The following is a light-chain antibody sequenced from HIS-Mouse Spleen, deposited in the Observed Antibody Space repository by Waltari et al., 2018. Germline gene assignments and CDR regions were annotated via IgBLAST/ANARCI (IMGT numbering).Light chain of an antibody. CDR3: SSYTSSSTF. Sequence: QSALTQPASVSGSPGQSITISCTGTSSDVGGYNSVSWYQQHPGKAPKLMIYEVSSRAPEVSNRFSGSKPGNTASLTISGLQAEDEADYYCSSYTSSSTFFGTGTNVTVL. V-gene: IGLV2-14*01. CDR2: EVS. CDR1: SSDVGGYNS. J-gene: IGLJ1*01.